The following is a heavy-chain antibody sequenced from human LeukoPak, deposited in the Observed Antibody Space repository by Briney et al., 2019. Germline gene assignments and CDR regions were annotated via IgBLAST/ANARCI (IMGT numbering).Heavy chain of an antibody. Sequence: PGGSLRLSCAASGFSFSSHGMSWVRQAPGKGLEWVSGIIGGAGGTYYADSVKGRFTISRDNAKNTLYLQMNSLRTEDTAVYYCAKTWEPKFGFDHWGQGTLVTVSS. J-gene: IGHJ4*02. CDR2: IIGGAGGT. D-gene: IGHD1-26*01. V-gene: IGHV3-23*01. CDR3: AKTWEPKFGFDH. CDR1: GFSFSSHG.